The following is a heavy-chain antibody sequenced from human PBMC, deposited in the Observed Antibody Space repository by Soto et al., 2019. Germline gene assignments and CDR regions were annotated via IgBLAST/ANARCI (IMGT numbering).Heavy chain of an antibody. CDR3: AREAFANSRNFDY. J-gene: IGHJ4*02. CDR2: ISYDGSNK. D-gene: IGHD2-21*01. V-gene: IGHV3-30-3*01. CDR1: GISFSSFA. Sequence: GGSLRLSCAASGISFSSFAMHWVRQAPGKGLEWVAVISYDGSNKYYADSVKGRFIISRDNSKNTLYLQMRSLRAEDTAVYYCAREAFANSRNFDYWGQGTLVTVSS.